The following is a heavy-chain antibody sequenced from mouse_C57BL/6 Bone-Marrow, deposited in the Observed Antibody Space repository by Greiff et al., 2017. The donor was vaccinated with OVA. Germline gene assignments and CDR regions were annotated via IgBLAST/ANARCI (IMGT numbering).Heavy chain of an antibody. CDR1: GFSFNTYA. V-gene: IGHV10-1*01. J-gene: IGHJ4*01. D-gene: IGHD1-1*01. CDR2: IRSKSNNYAT. Sequence: EVKLMESGGGLVQPKGSLKLSCAASGFSFNTYAMNWVRQAPGKGLEWVARIRSKSNNYATYYADSVKDRFTISRDDSESMLYLQMNNLKTEDTAMYYCVRQGLITTVVATGDYAMDYWGQGTSVTVSS. CDR3: VRQGLITTVVATGDYAMDY.